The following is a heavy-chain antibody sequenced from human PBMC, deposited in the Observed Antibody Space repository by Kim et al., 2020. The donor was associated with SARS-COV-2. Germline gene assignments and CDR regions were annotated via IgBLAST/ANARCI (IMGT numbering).Heavy chain of an antibody. D-gene: IGHD6-13*01. CDR3: ARALGAAAVDY. Sequence: SETLSLTCAVYGGSFSGYYWSWIRQPPGKGLEWIGEINHSGSTNYNPSLKSRVTISVDTSKNQFSLKLSSGTAADTAVYYCARALGAAAVDYWGQGTLVTVSS. CDR1: GGSFSGYY. CDR2: INHSGST. V-gene: IGHV4-34*01. J-gene: IGHJ4*02.